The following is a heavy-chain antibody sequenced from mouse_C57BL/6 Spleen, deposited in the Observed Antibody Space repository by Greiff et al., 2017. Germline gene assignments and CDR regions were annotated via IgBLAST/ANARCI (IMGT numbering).Heavy chain of an antibody. Sequence: QVQLQQSGAELVKPGASVKISCKASGYAFSSYWMNWVKQRPGKGLEWIGQIYPGDGDTFYNGKFKGKATLTADKSSSAAYMLLSSLTSEDAAVYCCARAEPPPAEFAYWGQGTLVTVSA. V-gene: IGHV1-80*01. CDR2: IYPGDGDT. J-gene: IGHJ3*01. CDR1: GYAFSSYW. CDR3: ARAEPPPAEFAY.